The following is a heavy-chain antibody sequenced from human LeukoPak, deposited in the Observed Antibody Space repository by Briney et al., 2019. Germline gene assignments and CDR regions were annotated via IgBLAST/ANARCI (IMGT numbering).Heavy chain of an antibody. CDR2: ISSSGSTI. CDR3: ASGYYDFWSGYPYYFDY. V-gene: IGHV3-11*04. J-gene: IGHJ4*02. D-gene: IGHD3-3*01. CDR1: GFTFSDYY. Sequence: GGSLRLSCAASGFTFSDYYMSWIRQAPGKGLGWVSYISSSGSTIYYADSVKGRFTISRDNAKNSLYLQMNSLRAEDTAVYYCASGYYDFWSGYPYYFDYWGQGTLVTVSS.